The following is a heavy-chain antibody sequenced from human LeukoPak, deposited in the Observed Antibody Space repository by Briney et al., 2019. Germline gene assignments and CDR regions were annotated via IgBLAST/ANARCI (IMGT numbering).Heavy chain of an antibody. J-gene: IGHJ4*02. CDR2: IRYDGSNK. CDR1: GFTFSSYG. D-gene: IGHD4-17*01. Sequence: GGSLRLSCAASGFTFSSYGMHWVRQAPGKGLEWVAFIRYDGSNKYYADSVKGRFTISRDNAKNSLYLQMNSLRAEDTAVYYCARGSTVTTDYWGQGTLVTVSS. V-gene: IGHV3-30*02. CDR3: ARGSTVTTDY.